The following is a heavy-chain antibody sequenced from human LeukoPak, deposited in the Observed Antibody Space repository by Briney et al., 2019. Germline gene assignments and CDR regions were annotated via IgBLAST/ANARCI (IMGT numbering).Heavy chain of an antibody. D-gene: IGHD2-21*02. J-gene: IGHJ4*02. V-gene: IGHV4-38-2*01. Sequence: SETLSLTCAVSGYSISSGYYWGWIRQPPGKGLEWIGSIYHSGSTYYNPSLKSRVTISVDTSKNQFSLKLSSVTAADTAAYYCARHNGGDPATAGYWGQGTLVTVSS. CDR1: GYSISSGYY. CDR2: IYHSGST. CDR3: ARHNGGDPATAGY.